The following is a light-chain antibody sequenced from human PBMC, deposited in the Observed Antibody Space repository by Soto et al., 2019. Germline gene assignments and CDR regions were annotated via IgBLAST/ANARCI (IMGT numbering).Light chain of an antibody. V-gene: IGLV1-44*01. CDR1: SSNIGSNI. Sequence: QAVVTQPPSASGTPRQRVTISCSGSSSNIGSNIVNWYQQLPGTAPKLLIYSNNQRPSGVPDRFSGSKSGTSASLAISGLQSEDEADYYCAAWDDSLYGVVFGGGTKVTVL. J-gene: IGLJ2*01. CDR2: SNN. CDR3: AAWDDSLYGVV.